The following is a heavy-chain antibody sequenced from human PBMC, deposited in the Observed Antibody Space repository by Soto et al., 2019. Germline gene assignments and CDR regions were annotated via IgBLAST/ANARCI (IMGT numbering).Heavy chain of an antibody. D-gene: IGHD3-22*01. CDR3: AIPYYYDSSGYYPPDYYGMDV. CDR2: ISAYNGNT. CDR1: GYTFTSYG. J-gene: IGHJ6*02. Sequence: ASVKVSCKASGYTFTSYGISWVRQAPGQGLEWMGWISAYNGNTNYAQKLQGRVTMTTDTSTSTAYMELRSLRSDDTAVYYCAIPYYYDSSGYYPPDYYGMDVWDQGTTVTVSS. V-gene: IGHV1-18*01.